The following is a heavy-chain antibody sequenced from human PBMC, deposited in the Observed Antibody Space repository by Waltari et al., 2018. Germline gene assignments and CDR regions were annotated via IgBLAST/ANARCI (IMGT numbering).Heavy chain of an antibody. D-gene: IGHD6-6*01. CDR3: ARENVEYSSSGWIDP. CDR1: GGSISSHY. CDR2: IYYSGST. Sequence: QVQLQESGPGLVKPSETLSLTCTVSGGSISSHYWSWIRQPPGKGLEWIGYIYYSGSTNYNPSLKSRVTISVDTSKNQFSLKLSSVTAADTAVYYCARENVEYSSSGWIDPWGQGTLVTVSS. J-gene: IGHJ5*02. V-gene: IGHV4-59*11.